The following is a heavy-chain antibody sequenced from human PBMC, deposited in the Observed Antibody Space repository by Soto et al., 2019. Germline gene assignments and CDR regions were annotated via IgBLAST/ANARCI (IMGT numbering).Heavy chain of an antibody. J-gene: IGHJ6*02. D-gene: IGHD6-13*01. V-gene: IGHV3-48*02. Sequence: EVQLVESGGGLVQPGGSLRLSCAASGFTFSSYSMNWVRQAPGKGLEWVSYISSSSSTIYYADSVKGRFTISRDNAKNSLYLQMNSLRDEDTAVYYCVRGSGVGIAAAGRYYYYGMDVWGQGTTVTVSS. CDR1: GFTFSSYS. CDR2: ISSSSSTI. CDR3: VRGSGVGIAAAGRYYYYGMDV.